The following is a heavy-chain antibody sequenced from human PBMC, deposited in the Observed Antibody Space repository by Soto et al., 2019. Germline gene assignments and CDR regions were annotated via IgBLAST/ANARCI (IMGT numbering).Heavy chain of an antibody. D-gene: IGHD4-17*01. Sequence: QVQLVQSGAEVKKPGASVKVSCKASGYTFTGYYMHWVRQAPGQGLEWMGWTNPNSGGTNYTQKFQGWVTMTRDTSISTAYMELSRLRSDDTAVYYCATQRDYGDYGAFDYWGQGTLVTVSS. CDR3: ATQRDYGDYGAFDY. V-gene: IGHV1-2*04. CDR2: TNPNSGGT. J-gene: IGHJ4*02. CDR1: GYTFTGYY.